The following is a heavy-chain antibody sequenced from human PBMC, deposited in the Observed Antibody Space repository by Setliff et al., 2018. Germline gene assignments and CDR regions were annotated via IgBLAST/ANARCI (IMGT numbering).Heavy chain of an antibody. V-gene: IGHV1-69*13. CDR2: IIPVFRTA. CDR3: ARDLNRWFGEFAFDI. Sequence: SVKVSCKASGDTFSTYSLSWVRQAPGQGLEWMGRIIPVFRTAKYAQKFQGRVTITADESTRTAYMELSSVRFEDTAVYYCARDLNRWFGEFAFDIWGQGTMVTVSS. D-gene: IGHD3-10*01. CDR1: GDTFSTYS. J-gene: IGHJ3*02.